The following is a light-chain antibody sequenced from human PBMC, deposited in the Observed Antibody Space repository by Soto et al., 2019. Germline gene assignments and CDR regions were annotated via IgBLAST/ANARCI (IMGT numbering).Light chain of an antibody. Sequence: VLTQSPGTLSLSPGERAMLSCRASQSVSSPYLAWYQQKPGQAPRLLIYGTTNRATGIPDRFSGSGSGTDFTLTISRLEPEDFAVYYCQQHGSSRAFGQGTKVEIK. V-gene: IGKV3-20*01. J-gene: IGKJ1*01. CDR3: QQHGSSRA. CDR2: GTT. CDR1: QSVSSPY.